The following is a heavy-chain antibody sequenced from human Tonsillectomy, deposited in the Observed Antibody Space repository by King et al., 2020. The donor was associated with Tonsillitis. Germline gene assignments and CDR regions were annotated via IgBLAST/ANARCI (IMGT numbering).Heavy chain of an antibody. V-gene: IGHV3-23*04. J-gene: IGHJ4*02. CDR2: INGRGGST. D-gene: IGHD2-2*01. CDR3: AKHVQDSCSVYDY. CDR1: GFTFSSYA. Sequence: VQLVESGGGLVQPGGSLRLSCAASGFTFSSYAMSWVRQAPGKGLEWVSAINGRGGSTYYADSVKGRFTISRDNSKNTLYLQMNSLRAEDTAVYYCAKHVQDSCSVYDYWGQGTLVTVSS.